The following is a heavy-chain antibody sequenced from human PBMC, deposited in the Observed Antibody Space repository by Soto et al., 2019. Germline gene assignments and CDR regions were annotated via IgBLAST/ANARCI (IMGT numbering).Heavy chain of an antibody. CDR2: IYYSGST. D-gene: IGHD5-18*01. CDR1: GGSISSYY. Sequence: PSETLSLTCTVSGGSISSYYWSWIRRPPGKGLEWIGYIYYSGSTNYNPSLKSRVTISVDTSKNQFSLKLSSVTAADTAVYYCARVGGYSYGLVDYWGQGTLVTVSS. V-gene: IGHV4-59*01. J-gene: IGHJ4*02. CDR3: ARVGGYSYGLVDY.